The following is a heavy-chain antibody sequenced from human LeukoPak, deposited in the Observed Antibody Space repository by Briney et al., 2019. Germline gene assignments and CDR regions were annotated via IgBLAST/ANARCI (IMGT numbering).Heavy chain of an antibody. CDR2: ITGSHGRT. CDR3: TKDPNGDYVGAFDP. J-gene: IGHJ5*02. V-gene: IGHV3-23*01. CDR1: GFTFRSFA. Sequence: GGSLRLSCEASGFTFRSFAMTWVRQAPGKGLEGVSSITGSHGRTYNTDSVKGRFTISRDNSQNTLYLQMNSLRAEDTAVYYCTKDPNGDYVGAFDPWGQGTLVTVSS. D-gene: IGHD4-17*01.